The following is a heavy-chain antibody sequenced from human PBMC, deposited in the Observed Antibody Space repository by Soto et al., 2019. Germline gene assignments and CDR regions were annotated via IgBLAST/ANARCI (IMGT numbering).Heavy chain of an antibody. CDR2: IFSNDEK. J-gene: IGHJ5*02. CDR3: ARIQGYSSSPYWFDP. V-gene: IGHV2-26*01. Sequence: GSGPTLVNPTETLTLTCTVSGFSLSNARMGVSWIRQPPGKALEWLAHIFSNDEKSYSTSLKSRLTISKDTSKSQVVLTMTNMDPVDTATYYCARIQGYSSSPYWFDPWGQGTLVTVSS. CDR1: GFSLSNARMG. D-gene: IGHD6-13*01.